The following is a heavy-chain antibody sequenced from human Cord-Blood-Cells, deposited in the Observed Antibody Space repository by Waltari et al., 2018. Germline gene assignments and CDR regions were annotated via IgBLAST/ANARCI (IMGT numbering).Heavy chain of an antibody. CDR3: ARGPLNSSSWLRSTFYWYFDL. J-gene: IGHJ2*01. Sequence: QVQLQESGPGLVKPSGTLSLTCAVSGGSISSSNWWSWVRQPPGKGREWIGEIYHSGSTNYNPSLKSRVTISGDKSKNQFSLKLSSVTAADTAVYYCARGPLNSSSWLRSTFYWYFDLWGRGTLVTVSS. CDR1: GGSISSSNW. CDR2: IYHSGST. V-gene: IGHV4-4*02. D-gene: IGHD6-13*01.